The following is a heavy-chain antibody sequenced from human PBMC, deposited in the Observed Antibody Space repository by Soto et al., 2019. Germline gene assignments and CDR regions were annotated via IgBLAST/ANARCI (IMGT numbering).Heavy chain of an antibody. J-gene: IGHJ3*02. Sequence: GGSLRLSCAASGFTFSNAWMSWVRQAPGKGLEWVGRIKSKTDGGTTDYAAPVKGRFTISRDDSKNTLYLQMNSLKTEDTAVYYCTTEEYSSSSIAFDIWGQGTMVTVSS. CDR3: TTEEYSSSSIAFDI. V-gene: IGHV3-15*01. D-gene: IGHD6-6*01. CDR2: IKSKTDGGTT. CDR1: GFTFSNAW.